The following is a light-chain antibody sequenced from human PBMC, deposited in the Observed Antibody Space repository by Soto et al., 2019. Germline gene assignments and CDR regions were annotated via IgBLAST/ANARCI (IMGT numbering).Light chain of an antibody. V-gene: IGKV1-33*01. CDR2: DAS. Sequence: DIQMTQSPSSLSASVGDRVTITCQASQDISNYLNWYQQKPGKPPKLLIYDASNLETGVPSRFSESGSGTDFPLTISSLQPADIATYYCQQYDNLPLTFGGGTQVQIK. CDR3: QQYDNLPLT. J-gene: IGKJ4*01. CDR1: QDISNY.